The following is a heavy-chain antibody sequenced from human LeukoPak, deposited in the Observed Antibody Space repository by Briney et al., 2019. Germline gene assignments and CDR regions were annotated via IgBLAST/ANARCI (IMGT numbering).Heavy chain of an antibody. CDR3: ARALVGATEYYFDY. Sequence: GGSLRLSCAASGFTFSSYAMSWIRQAPGKGLEWVSAISGSGGSTYYADSVKGRFTISRDNSKNTLYLQMNSLRAEDTAVYYCARALVGATEYYFDYWGQGTLVTVSS. CDR2: ISGSGGST. CDR1: GFTFSSYA. D-gene: IGHD1-26*01. V-gene: IGHV3-23*01. J-gene: IGHJ4*02.